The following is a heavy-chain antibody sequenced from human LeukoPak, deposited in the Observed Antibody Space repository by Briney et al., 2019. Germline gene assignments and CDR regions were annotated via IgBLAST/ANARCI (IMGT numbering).Heavy chain of an antibody. CDR1: AHTFNSYH. D-gene: IGHD3-22*01. Sequence: ASVKVSCKASAHTFNSYHISWVRQATGQGLEWMGWMHPNSGNTGYAQKFQGRVTFTRDTSTSTAYMELSSLRSEDTAIYYCARQRDPYSYDSSGDRFDYWGQGTLVTVSS. J-gene: IGHJ4*02. CDR2: MHPNSGNT. CDR3: ARQRDPYSYDSSGDRFDY. V-gene: IGHV1-8*03.